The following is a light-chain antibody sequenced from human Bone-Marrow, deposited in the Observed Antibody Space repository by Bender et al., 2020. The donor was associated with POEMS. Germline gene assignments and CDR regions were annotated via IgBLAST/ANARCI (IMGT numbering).Light chain of an antibody. CDR3: AAWEESLNGWV. CDR1: SSNIGTNP. Sequence: QSVLTQPPSASGTPGQRVTISCSGSSSNIGTNPVNWYQQLPGTAPKLLIYINNQRPSGVPDRFSGSKSGTSASLASSGLRSEDEADYYCAAWEESLNGWVFGGGTKLTVL. J-gene: IGLJ3*02. CDR2: INN. V-gene: IGLV1-44*01.